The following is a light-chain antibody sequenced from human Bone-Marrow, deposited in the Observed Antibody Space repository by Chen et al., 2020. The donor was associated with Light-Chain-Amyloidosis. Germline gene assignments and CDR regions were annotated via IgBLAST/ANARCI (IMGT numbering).Light chain of an antibody. CDR3: QSADSSGTYEVI. CDR1: DLPTKY. CDR2: RDT. J-gene: IGLJ2*01. V-gene: IGLV3-25*03. Sequence: SYGLIQPPSGSVSPGQTARITCSGDDLPTKYAYWYQQKPGQAPVLVIHRDTERPSGISERFSGSSSGTTATLTISGVQAEDEADYHCQSADSSGTYEVIFGGGTKLTVL.